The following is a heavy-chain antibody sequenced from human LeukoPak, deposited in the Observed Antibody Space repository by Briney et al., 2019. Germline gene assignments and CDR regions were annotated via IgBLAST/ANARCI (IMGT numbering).Heavy chain of an antibody. Sequence: GGSLRLSCAASGFTVSSNYMSWVRQAPGKGLEWVSVIYSGGSTYYAGSVKGRFTISRDNSKNTLYLQMNSLRAEDTAMYYCARGFPDSTATGPAFDFWGQGTLVTVSS. J-gene: IGHJ4*02. CDR1: GFTVSSNY. V-gene: IGHV3-53*01. D-gene: IGHD6-13*01. CDR3: ARGFPDSTATGPAFDF. CDR2: IYSGGST.